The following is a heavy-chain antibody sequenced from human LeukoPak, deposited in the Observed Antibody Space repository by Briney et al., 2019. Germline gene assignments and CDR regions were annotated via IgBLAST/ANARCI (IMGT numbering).Heavy chain of an antibody. Sequence: SETLSLTCAVYGGSFSGYYWSWIRQPPGKGLEWIGEINHSGSTNYNPSLKSRVTISVDTSKNQFSLKLSSVTAADTAVYYCARVLGYCTNGVCYRAAGGGYFDYWGQGTLVTVSS. CDR2: INHSGST. CDR1: GGSFSGYY. J-gene: IGHJ4*02. CDR3: ARVLGYCTNGVCYRAAGGGYFDY. V-gene: IGHV4-34*01. D-gene: IGHD2-8*01.